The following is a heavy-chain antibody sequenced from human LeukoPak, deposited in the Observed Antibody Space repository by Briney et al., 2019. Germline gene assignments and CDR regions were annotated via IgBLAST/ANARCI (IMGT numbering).Heavy chain of an antibody. CDR1: GYTFTDYY. CDR2: INPNSGGT. CDR3: ARDPWGGDIVVPAAIHDP. V-gene: IGHV1-2*06. D-gene: IGHD2-2*01. J-gene: IGHJ5*02. Sequence: ASVKVSCKGSGYTFTDYYIHWVRQAPGQGLEWMGRINPNSGGTNYAQKFQGRVIMTRDTSINTAYMELSRLRSDDTAVYYCARDPWGGDIVVPAAIHDPWGQGTLVIVSS.